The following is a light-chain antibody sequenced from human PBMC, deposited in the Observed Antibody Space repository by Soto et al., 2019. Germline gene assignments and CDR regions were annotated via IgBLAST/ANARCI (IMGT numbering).Light chain of an antibody. CDR3: SSYTSSSTYV. CDR1: SSDVGGYNY. CDR2: DVS. V-gene: IGLV2-14*01. Sequence: QSALTQPASVSGSPGQSITISCTGTSSDVGGYNYVSWYQQHPGKAPKLMIYDVSNRPSGVSNLFSGSKSGNTASLTISGLQAEDEADYYCSSYTSSSTYVFGTETKLTVL. J-gene: IGLJ1*01.